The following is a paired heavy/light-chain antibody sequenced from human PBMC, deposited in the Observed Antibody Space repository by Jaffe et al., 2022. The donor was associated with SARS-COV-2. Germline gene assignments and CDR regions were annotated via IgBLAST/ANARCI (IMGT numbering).Heavy chain of an antibody. CDR3: TTDPGRTSYCGGDCFSRYDY. CDR2: IKSKTDGGTT. Sequence: EVQLVESGGGLVKPGGSLRLSCAASGFTFSNAWMSWVRQAPGKGLEWVGRIKSKTDGGTTDYAAPVKGRFTISRDDSKNTLYLQMNSLKTEDTAVYYCTTDPGRTSYCGGDCFSRYDYWGQGTLVTVSS. D-gene: IGHD2-21*02. CDR1: GFTFSNAW. J-gene: IGHJ4*02. V-gene: IGHV3-15*01.
Light chain of an antibody. Sequence: QPVLTQPPSASASLGASVTLTCTLSSGYSNYKVDWYQQRPGKGPRFVMRVGTGGIVGSKGDGIPDRFSVLGSGLNRYLTIKNIQEEDESDYHCGADHGSGSNFVLVFGGGTKLTVL. V-gene: IGLV9-49*01. CDR2: VGTGGIVG. J-gene: IGLJ3*02. CDR3: GADHGSGSNFVLV. CDR1: SGYSNYK.